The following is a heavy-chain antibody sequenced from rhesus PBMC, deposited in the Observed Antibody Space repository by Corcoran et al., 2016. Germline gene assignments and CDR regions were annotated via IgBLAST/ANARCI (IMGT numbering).Heavy chain of an antibody. J-gene: IGHJ4*01. CDR3: GMSSGNYYFNN. V-gene: IGHV4-80*01. CDR2: ISGSGIT. D-gene: IGHD6-31*01. CDR1: GASISTNW. Sequence: QVQLQGSGPGLAKPSETLSLTCAVSGASISTNWWNWIRQSPGKGLEWIGEISGSGITKYNPDLKSRVTFSKDASKNQVSLNLRSVTAADTAVYYCGMSSGNYYFNNWGQGVLVTVSS.